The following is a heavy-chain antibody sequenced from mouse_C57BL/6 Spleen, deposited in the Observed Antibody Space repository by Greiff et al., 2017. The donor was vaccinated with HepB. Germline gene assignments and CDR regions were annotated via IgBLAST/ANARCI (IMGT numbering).Heavy chain of an antibody. CDR2: INPSSGYT. V-gene: IGHV1-7*01. CDR1: GYTFTSYW. J-gene: IGHJ3*01. Sequence: QVQLQQSGAELAKPGASVKLSCKASGYTFTSYWMHWVKQRPGQGLEWIGYINPSSGYTKYNQKFKDKATLTADKSSSTAYMQLSSLTYEDSAVYYCARSYYDYDGWFAYWGQGTLVTVSA. CDR3: ARSYYDYDGWFAY. D-gene: IGHD2-4*01.